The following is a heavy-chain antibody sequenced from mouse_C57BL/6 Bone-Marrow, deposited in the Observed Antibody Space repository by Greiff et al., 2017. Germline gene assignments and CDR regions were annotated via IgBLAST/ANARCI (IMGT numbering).Heavy chain of an antibody. V-gene: IGHV1-69*01. D-gene: IGHD2-1*01. CDR3: ARDGNYVRFFAY. J-gene: IGHJ3*01. Sequence: QVQLQQPGAELVMPGASVKLSCKASGYTFTSYWMHWVKQRPGQGLEWIGEIDPSYSYTNYNQKFKGKSTLTVDKSSSTAYMQLSSLTSEDSAVYYCARDGNYVRFFAYWGQGTLVTVSA. CDR1: GYTFTSYW. CDR2: IDPSYSYT.